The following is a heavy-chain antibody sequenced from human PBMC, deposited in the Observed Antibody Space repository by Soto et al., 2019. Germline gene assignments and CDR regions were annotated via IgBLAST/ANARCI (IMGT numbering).Heavy chain of an antibody. CDR2: IFGNGDGT. V-gene: IGHV3-23*01. D-gene: IGHD6-25*01. CDR1: GFSFRNYA. Sequence: EVQLLDSGGALVQPGGSLRLSCVATGFSFRNYAMNWVRQAPGKGLEWVAGIFGNGDGTYYADSVRGRFTISRDNSNNTLYLQMKSLRAEDTAVYFCAKDDTYSDSCSGFDYWGQGTQVTVSS. J-gene: IGHJ4*02. CDR3: AKDDTYSDSCSGFDY.